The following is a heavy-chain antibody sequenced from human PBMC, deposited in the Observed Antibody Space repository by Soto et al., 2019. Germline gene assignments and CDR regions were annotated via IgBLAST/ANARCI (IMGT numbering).Heavy chain of an antibody. CDR1: GFSFSDYD. D-gene: IGHD6-13*01. V-gene: IGHV3-33*01. CDR3: TRQFTASWYGDY. J-gene: IGHJ4*02. Sequence: QVHLVESGGGVVQPGRSLRLSCAASGFSFSDYDMHWVRQAPGKGLEWVAVIWYDGNKKYYADSVKGRFTVSRDNSKNTLYLQMNSLRAEDTAVYYCTRQFTASWYGDYWGQGTLVTVSS. CDR2: IWYDGNKK.